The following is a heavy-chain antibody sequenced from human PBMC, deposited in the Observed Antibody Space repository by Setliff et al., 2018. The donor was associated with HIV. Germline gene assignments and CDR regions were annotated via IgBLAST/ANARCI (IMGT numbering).Heavy chain of an antibody. CDR1: EFTFSEYW. CDR3: ARIYRSSWPFDACDI. D-gene: IGHD6-6*01. J-gene: IGHJ3*02. Sequence: PGGSLRLSCVASEFTFSEYWMTWVRQAPGKGLEWLANIKQDESEIYYVDSVRGRFTVSRDNARNSLYLQMNSLRAEDTAIYYCARIYRSSWPFDACDIWGQGTMVTVSS. V-gene: IGHV3-7*03. CDR2: IKQDESEI.